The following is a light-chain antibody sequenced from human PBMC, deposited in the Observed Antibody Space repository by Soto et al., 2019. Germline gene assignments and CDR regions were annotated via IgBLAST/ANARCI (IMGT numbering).Light chain of an antibody. V-gene: IGKV1-6*01. CDR3: LQAYNYPRT. J-gene: IGKJ1*01. CDR1: QGIRND. CDR2: AAS. Sequence: AVQMTQSPSPLSASVGDIVTITCRASQGIRNDLAWYQQKPGRAPRLLIFAASTLQSGVPSRFSGSGAGTDFTLTISSLQPEDFATYYCLQAYNYPRTFGQGTKV.